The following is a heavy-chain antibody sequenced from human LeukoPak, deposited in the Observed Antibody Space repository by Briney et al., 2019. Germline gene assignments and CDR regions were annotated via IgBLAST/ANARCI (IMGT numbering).Heavy chain of an antibody. V-gene: IGHV3-21*01. CDR2: TSSSSSYI. Sequence: GGSLRLSCAASGFTFSSYSMNRVRQAPGKGLEWVSSTSSSSSYIYYADSVKGRFTISRDNAKNSLYLQMNSLRAEDTAAYYCARDPRVVPAAHDAFDIWGQGTMVTVSS. CDR3: ARDPRVVPAAHDAFDI. CDR1: GFTFSSYS. D-gene: IGHD2-2*01. J-gene: IGHJ3*02.